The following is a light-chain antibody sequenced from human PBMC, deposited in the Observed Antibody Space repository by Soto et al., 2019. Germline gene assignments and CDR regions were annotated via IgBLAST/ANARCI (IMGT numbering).Light chain of an antibody. CDR3: QQSYITPYT. J-gene: IGKJ2*01. CDR1: QSIRNY. Sequence: DIQMTQSPPSLSASIGDRVTISCRASQSIRNYLNWYQQIPGKAPKLLIYAASRLQSGVPSTFSGSGSGTDFTLTISSLQPEDFATYYCQQSYITPYTFGQGTKLDIK. V-gene: IGKV1-39*01. CDR2: AAS.